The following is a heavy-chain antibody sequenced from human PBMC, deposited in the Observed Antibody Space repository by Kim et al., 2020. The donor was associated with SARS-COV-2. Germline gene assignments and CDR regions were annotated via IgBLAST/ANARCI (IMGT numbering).Heavy chain of an antibody. CDR3: AKWGVVTIFGVVPRSMDV. Sequence: KGRVTISRDNSKNTLYLQMKSLRAEDTAVYYCAKWGVVTIFGVVPRSMDVWGQGTTVTVSS. D-gene: IGHD3-3*01. J-gene: IGHJ6*02. V-gene: IGHV3-23*01.